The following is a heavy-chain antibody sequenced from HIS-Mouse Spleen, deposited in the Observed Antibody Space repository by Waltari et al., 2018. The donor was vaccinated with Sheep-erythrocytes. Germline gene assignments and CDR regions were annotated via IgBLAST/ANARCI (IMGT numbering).Heavy chain of an antibody. CDR3: ARGVPYSYGGYWYFDL. D-gene: IGHD5-18*01. CDR2: IYHSGST. Sequence: QVQLQESGPGLVKPSETLSLTCTVSGYSISSGYYWGWIRQPPGKGLEWIGSIYHSGSTYCNPSLKSRVTISVDTSKNQFSLKLSSVTAADTAVYYCARGVPYSYGGYWYFDLWGRGTLVTVSS. V-gene: IGHV4-38-2*02. J-gene: IGHJ2*01. CDR1: GYSISSGYY.